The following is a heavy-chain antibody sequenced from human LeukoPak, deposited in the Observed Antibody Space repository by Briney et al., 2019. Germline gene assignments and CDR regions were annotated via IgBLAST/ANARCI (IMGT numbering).Heavy chain of an antibody. J-gene: IGHJ4*02. CDR1: GFTFSSYA. D-gene: IGHD3-9*01. CDR3: AKDKFYDILTGYLFDY. CDR2: ISGSGGST. V-gene: IGHV3-23*01. Sequence: GGSLRLSCAASGFTFSSYAMSWVRQAPGKGLEWVSAISGSGGSTYCADSVKGRFTISRDNSKNTLYLQMNSLRAEDTAVYYCAKDKFYDILTGYLFDYWGQGTLVTVSS.